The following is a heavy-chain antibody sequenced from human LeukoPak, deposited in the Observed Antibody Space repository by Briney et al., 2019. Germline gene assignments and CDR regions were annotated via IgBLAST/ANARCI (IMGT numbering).Heavy chain of an antibody. D-gene: IGHD3-9*01. V-gene: IGHV1-2*02. CDR1: GYTFTGYY. Sequence: ASVKVSCKASGYTFTGYYMHWVRQAPGQGLEWMGWINPNSGGTNYAQKFQGRVTMTRDTSISTAYMELSRLRSDDTAVYYCARASSSPTYYDILTGGPDAFDIWGQGTAVTVSS. CDR2: INPNSGGT. CDR3: ARASSSPTYYDILTGGPDAFDI. J-gene: IGHJ3*02.